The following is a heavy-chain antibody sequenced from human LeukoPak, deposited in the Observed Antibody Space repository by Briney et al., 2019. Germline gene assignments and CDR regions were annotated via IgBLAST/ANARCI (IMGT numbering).Heavy chain of an antibody. V-gene: IGHV3-23*01. CDR2: ISGSGGST. Sequence: GGSLRLSCAASGFTFSNYAMSWVRQAPGKGLEWVSAISGSGGSTYYADSVKGRFTISRDNSKNTLYLQMNSLRAEDTAVYYCAKSVVATGRNYFDYWGQGTLVTVSS. CDR3: AKSVVATGRNYFDY. J-gene: IGHJ4*02. D-gene: IGHD5-12*01. CDR1: GFTFSNYA.